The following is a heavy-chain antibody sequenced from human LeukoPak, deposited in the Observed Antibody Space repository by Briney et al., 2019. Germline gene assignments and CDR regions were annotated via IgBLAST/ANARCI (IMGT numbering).Heavy chain of an antibody. Sequence: GGSLRLSCAASGFTFSIYWMSWVRQGPGKGLVWVSRINSHGTSTNYADSVKGRFTVSRGNSKNTLYLQMNSLRVEDTAVYYCASSLVGDGRGYDAFDIWGQGTMVTVSP. D-gene: IGHD3-22*01. CDR2: INSHGTST. V-gene: IGHV3-74*01. CDR3: ASSLVGDGRGYDAFDI. CDR1: GFTFSIYW. J-gene: IGHJ3*02.